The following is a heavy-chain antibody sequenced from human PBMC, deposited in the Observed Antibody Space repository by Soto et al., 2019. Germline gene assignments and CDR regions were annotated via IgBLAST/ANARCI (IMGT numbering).Heavy chain of an antibody. V-gene: IGHV3-23*01. J-gene: IGHJ4*02. CDR1: VFTFSDSA. Sequence: VGSLRLSCASSVFTFSDSAMGWVRQSPGKGLEWVSSISANGYSTYYADSVKGRFTISRDTSKNTLYLQTNSLRAEDTAMYYCAKMGRDDYKPIESWGQGSLVIVSS. CDR3: AKMGRDDYKPIES. D-gene: IGHD3-10*01. CDR2: ISANGYST.